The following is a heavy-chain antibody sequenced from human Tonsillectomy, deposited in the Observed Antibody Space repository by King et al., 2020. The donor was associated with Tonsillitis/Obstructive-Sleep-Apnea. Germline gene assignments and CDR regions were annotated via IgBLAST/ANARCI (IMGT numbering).Heavy chain of an antibody. CDR3: ARGGVIIARSPFDY. CDR2: IYTGGIT. D-gene: IGHD3-10*01. CDR1: GFTVSSNY. J-gene: IGHJ4*02. Sequence: VQLVESGGGLIQPGGSLRLSCAASGFTVSSNYMSWVRQAPGKGLEWVSLIYTGGITYYADSVKGRFTISRDNYKNTLYLQMNRLRAEDTAVYYCARGGVIIARSPFDYWGQGTLVTVSS. V-gene: IGHV3-53*01.